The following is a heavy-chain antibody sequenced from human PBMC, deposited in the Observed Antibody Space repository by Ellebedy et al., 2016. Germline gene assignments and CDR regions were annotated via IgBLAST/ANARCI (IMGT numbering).Heavy chain of an antibody. CDR2: IDPSDSYT. Sequence: KVSXKGSGYSFTSYWISWVRQMPGKGLEWMGRIDPSDSYTNYSPSFQGHVTISADKSISTAYLQWSSLKASDTAMYYCARLWSIAAAFDYWGQGTLVTVSS. CDR1: GYSFTSYW. V-gene: IGHV5-10-1*01. D-gene: IGHD6-13*01. J-gene: IGHJ4*02. CDR3: ARLWSIAAAFDY.